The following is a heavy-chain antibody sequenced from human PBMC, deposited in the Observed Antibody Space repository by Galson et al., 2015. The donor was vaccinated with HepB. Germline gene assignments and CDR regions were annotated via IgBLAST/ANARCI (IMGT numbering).Heavy chain of an antibody. Sequence: SLRLSCAAAGFTISDYGIDWVRQPPGKGLEWVSGIGSSGRTYYTDSVKGRFTISRDNSKNTVFLQMNSLRAEDTAEYFCAVNMKRGTGDYWGQGTRVTVSS. V-gene: IGHV3-23*01. J-gene: IGHJ4*02. CDR3: AVNMKRGTGDY. CDR2: IGSSGRT. D-gene: IGHD1-1*01. CDR1: GFTISDYG.